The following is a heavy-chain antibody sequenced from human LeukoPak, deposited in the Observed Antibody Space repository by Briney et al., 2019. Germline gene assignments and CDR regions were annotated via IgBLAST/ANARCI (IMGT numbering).Heavy chain of an antibody. D-gene: IGHD4-17*01. J-gene: IGHJ4*02. V-gene: IGHV1-2*02. CDR2: INPSSGGT. CDR1: GYTFTDYY. CDR3: ARTVTTRNGY. Sequence: ASVKVSCKASGYTFTDYYIHWVRQAPGQGLEWMGWINPSSGGTNYAQKFQGRVTMTRDTSISTAYMEVGSLRSDDAAVYYCARTVTTRNGYWGQGTLVTVSS.